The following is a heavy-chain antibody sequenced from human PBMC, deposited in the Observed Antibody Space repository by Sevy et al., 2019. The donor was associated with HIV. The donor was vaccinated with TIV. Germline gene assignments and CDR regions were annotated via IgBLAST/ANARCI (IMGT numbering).Heavy chain of an antibody. J-gene: IGHJ1*01. CDR1: GFTFSSYG. CDR3: AKDDYRDFAEYFQH. Sequence: GGSLRLSCAASGFTFSSYGMHWVRQAPGKGLEWVAVISYDGSNKYYADSVKGRFTISRDNSKNTLYLQMNSLRAEDTAGFYCAKDDYRDFAEYFQHWGQGNLVNVSS. CDR2: ISYDGSNK. V-gene: IGHV3-30*18. D-gene: IGHD4-17*01.